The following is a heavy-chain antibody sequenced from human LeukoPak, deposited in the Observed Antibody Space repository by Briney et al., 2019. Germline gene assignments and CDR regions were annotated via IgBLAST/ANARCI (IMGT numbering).Heavy chain of an antibody. J-gene: IGHJ4*02. D-gene: IGHD3-10*01. V-gene: IGHV3-33*01. CDR2: IWYDGSNK. Sequence: RGSLRLSCAASGFTFSSYGMHWVRQAPGKGLEWVAVIWYDGSNKYYADSVKGRFTISRDNSKNTLYLQMNSLRAEDTAVYYCARDRYGSGSYYCYWGQGTLVTVSS. CDR3: ARDRYGSGSYYCY. CDR1: GFTFSSYG.